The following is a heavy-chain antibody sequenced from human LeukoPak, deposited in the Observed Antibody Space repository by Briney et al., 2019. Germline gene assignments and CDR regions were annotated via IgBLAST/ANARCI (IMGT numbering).Heavy chain of an antibody. V-gene: IGHV4-59*01. D-gene: IGHD3-22*01. Sequence: SETLSLTCAVYGGSFSGSYWSWIRQPPGKGLEWIGYIYYSGSTNYNPSLKSRVTISVDTSKNQFSLKVSSVTAADTAVYYCARGIKSSGYYDLWGQGTLVTVSS. CDR2: IYYSGST. CDR1: GGSFSGSY. CDR3: ARGIKSSGYYDL. J-gene: IGHJ5*02.